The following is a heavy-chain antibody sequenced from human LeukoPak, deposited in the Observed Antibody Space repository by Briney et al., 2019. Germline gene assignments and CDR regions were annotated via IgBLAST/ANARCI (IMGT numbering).Heavy chain of an antibody. CDR2: MYNSRST. V-gene: IGHV4-59*01. CDR1: GDSITSYY. J-gene: IGHJ6*03. Sequence: SETLSLTCTVSGDSITSYYWNWIRQPPGKGLEWIGYMYNSRSTNCNTYLKSRVTILVDTSKNQFSLKRTTLPAADTAVYYCARCLNTYYYDNSGYSPEHYYMDVWGKGTTVIVSS. CDR3: ARCLNTYYYDNSGYSPEHYYMDV. D-gene: IGHD3-22*01.